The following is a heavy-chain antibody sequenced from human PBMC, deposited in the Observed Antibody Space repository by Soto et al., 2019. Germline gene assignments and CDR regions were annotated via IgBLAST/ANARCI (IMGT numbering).Heavy chain of an antibody. CDR3: ARDHPHSYGVYYFDY. D-gene: IGHD5-18*01. Sequence: SETLSLTCTVSGGSISSYYWSWIRQPLGKGLEWIGYIYYSGSTNYNPSLKSRVTISVDTSKNQFSLKLSSVTAADTAVYYCARDHPHSYGVYYFDYWGQGTPVTVSS. CDR2: IYYSGST. CDR1: GGSISSYY. J-gene: IGHJ4*02. V-gene: IGHV4-59*12.